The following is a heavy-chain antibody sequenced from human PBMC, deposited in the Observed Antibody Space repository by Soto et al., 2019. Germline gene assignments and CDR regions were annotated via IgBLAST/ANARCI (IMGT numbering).Heavy chain of an antibody. CDR3: AAGYCSGGSCYKPYYYYGMDV. CDR2: IYYSGST. D-gene: IGHD2-15*01. V-gene: IGHV4-39*01. CDR1: GGSISSSSYY. Sequence: PSETLSLTCTVSGGSISSSSYYWGWIRQPPGKGLEWIGSIYYSGSTYYNPSLKSRVTISVDTSKNQFSLKLSSVTAADTAVYYCAAGYCSGGSCYKPYYYYGMDVWGQGTTVTVS. J-gene: IGHJ6*02.